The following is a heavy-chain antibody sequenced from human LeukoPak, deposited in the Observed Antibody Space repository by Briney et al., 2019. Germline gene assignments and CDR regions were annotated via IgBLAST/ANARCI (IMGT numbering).Heavy chain of an antibody. Sequence: PGGSLRLSCAASGFTFSTYAMSWVRQAPGKGLEWVSGISGSGLSTSYADFVRGRFTISRDNAKNTLFLQMNSLTVEDTAMYYCGRDPSWGSTDYWGQGTLVTVSS. CDR1: GFTFSTYA. D-gene: IGHD3-16*01. J-gene: IGHJ4*02. CDR3: GRDPSWGSTDY. V-gene: IGHV3-23*01. CDR2: ISGSGLST.